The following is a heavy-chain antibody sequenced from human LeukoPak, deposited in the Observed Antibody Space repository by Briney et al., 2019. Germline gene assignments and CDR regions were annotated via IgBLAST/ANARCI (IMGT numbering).Heavy chain of an antibody. CDR1: GFTFGDAA. D-gene: IGHD5-24*01. CDR3: TRDQFY. J-gene: IGHJ4*02. V-gene: IGHV3-49*04. Sequence: GRSLRLSCTASGFTFGDAAMSWVRQAPGKGLEWVGFIRSKAYGGTAVHAASVKGRFTISRDDSKSIVYLQMNSLKTEDTAVYYCTRDQFYGGQGTLVTVSS. CDR2: IRSKAYGGTA.